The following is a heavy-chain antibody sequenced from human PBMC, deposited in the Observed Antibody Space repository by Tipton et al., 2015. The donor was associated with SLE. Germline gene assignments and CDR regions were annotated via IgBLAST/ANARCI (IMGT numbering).Heavy chain of an antibody. Sequence: SLRLSCAASGFTFSTYSMNWVRQAPGKGLEWVSCISRSGNTIHYADSVKGRFTISRDNAKNSLYLQMNSLRAEDTAVYYCARDERTYYYESSGLDVWGQGTTVSVSS. J-gene: IGHJ6*02. V-gene: IGHV3-48*01. D-gene: IGHD3-22*01. CDR1: GFTFSTYS. CDR3: ARDERTYYYESSGLDV. CDR2: ISRSGNTI.